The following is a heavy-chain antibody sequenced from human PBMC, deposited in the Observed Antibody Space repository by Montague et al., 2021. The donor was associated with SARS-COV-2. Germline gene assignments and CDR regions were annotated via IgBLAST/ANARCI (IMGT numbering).Heavy chain of an antibody. V-gene: IGHV4-4*07. J-gene: IGHJ4*02. D-gene: IGHD6-13*01. Sequence: SETLSLTCTVSGDSISYFYWSWIRQPAGKGLEWIGRVSASGSTNXNPSLNSRVTMSVDTSKKQFSLRLSPVTAADTAVYYCARDVVAAPGTFDYWGQGILSPSPQ. CDR2: VSASGST. CDR1: GDSISYFY. CDR3: ARDVVAAPGTFDY.